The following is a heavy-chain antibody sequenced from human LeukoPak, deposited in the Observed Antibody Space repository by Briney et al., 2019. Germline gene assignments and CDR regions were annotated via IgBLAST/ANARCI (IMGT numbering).Heavy chain of an antibody. D-gene: IGHD6-6*01. V-gene: IGHV3-43*02. Sequence: GGSLRLSCAASGFTFDDYAMHWVRQAPGKGLELVSLISGDGGSTYYADSVKGRFTISRDNSKNSLYLQMNSLRTEDTALYYCAKDIAARPAYYFDYWGQGTLVTVSS. J-gene: IGHJ4*02. CDR2: ISGDGGST. CDR1: GFTFDDYA. CDR3: AKDIAARPAYYFDY.